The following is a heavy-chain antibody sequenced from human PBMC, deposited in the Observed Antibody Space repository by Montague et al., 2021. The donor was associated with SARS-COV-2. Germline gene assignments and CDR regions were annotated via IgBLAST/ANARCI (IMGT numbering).Heavy chain of an antibody. J-gene: IGHJ3*01. CDR2: VYRSGDT. V-gene: IGHV4-61*02. CDR1: GDSTNSGSYY. D-gene: IGHD1-26*01. CDR3: ARGLVGFAGLWL. Sequence: TLSLTCTVSGDSTNSGSYYWSWIRQPAGKGLEWIGRVYRSGDTNYNPSLKSRISISIDTSKNQISLRLTSVTAADTGVYYCARGLVGFAGLWLWGHGTMVTVSS.